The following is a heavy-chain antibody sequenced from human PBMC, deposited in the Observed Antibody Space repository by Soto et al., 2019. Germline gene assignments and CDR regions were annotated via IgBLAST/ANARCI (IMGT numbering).Heavy chain of an antibody. J-gene: IGHJ4*02. D-gene: IGHD6-6*01. CDR1: GFTFSSYA. CDR3: ARDSIGPFDY. CDR2: ISYDGSNK. V-gene: IGHV3-30-3*01. Sequence: QVQLVESGGGVVQPGRSLRLSCAASGFTFSSYAMHWVRQAPGKGLEWVAVISYDGSNKYYADSVKGRFTISRDNSKNTLYLQMNSRRAEDTSVYYCARDSIGPFDYWGQGTLVTVSS.